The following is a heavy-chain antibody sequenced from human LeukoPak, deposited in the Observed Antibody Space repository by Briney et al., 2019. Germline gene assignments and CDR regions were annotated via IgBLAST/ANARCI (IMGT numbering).Heavy chain of an antibody. J-gene: IGHJ4*02. V-gene: IGHV3-23*01. CDR1: GFTFSSYA. D-gene: IGHD3-3*01. CDR2: ISGSGGST. Sequence: QPGGSLRLSCAASGFTFSSYAMSWVRQAPGKGLEWVSAISGSGGSTYYADSVKGRFTISRDNSKNTLYLQMNSLRAEDTAIYYCAKVQRAAIFGVVRESPDWGQGTLVTVSS. CDR3: AKVQRAAIFGVVRESPD.